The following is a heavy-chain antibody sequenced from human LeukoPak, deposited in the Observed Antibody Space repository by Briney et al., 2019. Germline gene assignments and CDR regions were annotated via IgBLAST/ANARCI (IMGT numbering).Heavy chain of an antibody. CDR2: IKQDGREK. J-gene: IGHJ4*02. CDR1: GSTLSEFW. V-gene: IGHV3-7*04. CDR3: VGGYGWLPDY. Sequence: GGSLRLSCAASGSTLSEFWMNWVRQAPGKGLEWVANIKQDGREKNYVDSVKGRFTISRANAKNSAYLQMNNLRVDDTAVYYCVGGYGWLPDYWGQGTLVTVSS. D-gene: IGHD6-19*01.